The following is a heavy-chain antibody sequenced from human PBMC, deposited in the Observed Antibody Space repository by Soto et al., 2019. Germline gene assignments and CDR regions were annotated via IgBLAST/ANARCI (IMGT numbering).Heavy chain of an antibody. CDR1: GDSMRGYHFY. J-gene: IGHJ4*02. CDR2: AYFSGGNT. CDR3: AYGSSSAWIDY. D-gene: IGHD6-25*01. Sequence: PSETLSLTCSVSGDSMRGYHFYWGWIRQAPGKGLEWIGSAYFSGGNTYYSPSLKSRVSISVDTSKNEFSLRLTSLTAADTAVYFCAYGSSSAWIDYWGQGTLVTVSS. V-gene: IGHV4-39*01.